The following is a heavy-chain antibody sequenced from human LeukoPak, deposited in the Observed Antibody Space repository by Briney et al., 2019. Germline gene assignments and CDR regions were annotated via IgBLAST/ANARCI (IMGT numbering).Heavy chain of an antibody. Sequence: PSETLSLTCTVSGGSISSGDYYWSWIRQPPGKGLEWIGYIYYSGSTYYNPSLKSRVTISVDTSKNQFSLKLSSVTAADTAVYYCARGVYCSSTSCYRGWFDPWGQGTLVTVSS. V-gene: IGHV4-30-4*08. J-gene: IGHJ5*02. CDR3: ARGVYCSSTSCYRGWFDP. CDR2: IYYSGST. D-gene: IGHD2-2*01. CDR1: GGSISSGDYY.